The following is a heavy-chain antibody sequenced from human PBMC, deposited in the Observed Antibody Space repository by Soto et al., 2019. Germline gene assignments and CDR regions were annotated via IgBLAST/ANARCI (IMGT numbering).Heavy chain of an antibody. D-gene: IGHD2-2*02. J-gene: IGHJ4*02. V-gene: IGHV3-30-3*01. Sequence: QVQLVESGGGVVQPGRSLRLSCAASGFTFSSYAMHWVRQAPGKGLEWVAVISYDGSNKYYADSVKGRFTISRDNSKNTLYLQMNSLRAEDTAVYYCARYTDGSATFDYWGQGTLVTVSS. CDR3: ARYTDGSATFDY. CDR1: GFTFSSYA. CDR2: ISYDGSNK.